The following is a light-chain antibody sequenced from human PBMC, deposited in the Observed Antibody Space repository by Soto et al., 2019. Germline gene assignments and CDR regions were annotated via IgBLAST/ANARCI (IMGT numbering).Light chain of an antibody. J-gene: IGLJ1*01. V-gene: IGLV1-44*01. CDR1: SSNIGSNT. Sequence: QSALTQPPSASGTPGQRVTISCSGSSSNIGSNTVNWCQQLPGTAPKLLIYSTNQRPSGVPDRFSGSKSGTSASLAISGLQSEDEADYYCAAWDDSLNGYAFGTGTKVTVL. CDR3: AAWDDSLNGYA. CDR2: STN.